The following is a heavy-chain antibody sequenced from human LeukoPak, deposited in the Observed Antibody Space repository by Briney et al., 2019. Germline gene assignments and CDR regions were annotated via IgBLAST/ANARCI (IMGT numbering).Heavy chain of an antibody. J-gene: IGHJ4*02. V-gene: IGHV3-11*06. CDR2: ISSSSSYT. Sequence: PGGSLRLSCAASGFTFSDYYMSWIRQAPGKGLEWVSYISSSSSYTNYADSVKGRFTISSDNAKNSLYLQMNSLRAEDTAVYYCARGDYGDYESEVSWGQGTLVTVSS. CDR3: ARGDYGDYESEVS. D-gene: IGHD4-17*01. CDR1: GFTFSDYY.